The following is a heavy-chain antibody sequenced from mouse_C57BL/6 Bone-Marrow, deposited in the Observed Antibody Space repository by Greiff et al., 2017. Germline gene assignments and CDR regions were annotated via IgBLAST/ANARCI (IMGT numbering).Heavy chain of an antibody. V-gene: IGHV5-6*01. CDR3: ARHRSMDY. CDR1: GFTFSSYG. Sequence: EVQLVESGGDLVKPGGSLKLSCAASGFTFSSYGMSWVRQTPDKRLEWVATISSGGSYTSYPDSVKGRFTISRDNAKNTLYLQMSILTSEDTAMYYCARHRSMDYWGQGTSVTVSS. CDR2: ISSGGSYT. J-gene: IGHJ4*01.